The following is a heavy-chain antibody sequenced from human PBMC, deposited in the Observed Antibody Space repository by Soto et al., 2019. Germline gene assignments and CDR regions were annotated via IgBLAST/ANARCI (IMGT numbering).Heavy chain of an antibody. CDR1: GFTFSNAW. V-gene: IGHV3-15*07. Sequence: GGSLRLSCAASGFTFSNAWMNWVRQAPGKGLEWDGRIKSKADGGTTDYAAPVKGRFIISRDDSKNTLYLQMNSLKTEDTAVYYCTTVWYYFDSSGFPPLGYRGQGTLVTVSS. CDR3: TTVWYYFDSSGFPPLGY. D-gene: IGHD3-22*01. CDR2: IKSKADGGTT. J-gene: IGHJ4*02.